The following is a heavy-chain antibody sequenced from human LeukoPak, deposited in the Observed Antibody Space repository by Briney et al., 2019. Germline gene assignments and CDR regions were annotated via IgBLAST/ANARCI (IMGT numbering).Heavy chain of an antibody. V-gene: IGHV3-30*02. J-gene: IGHJ4*02. CDR2: VRYDGSKK. D-gene: IGHD3-10*01. CDR1: GFTLSSYS. CDR3: ARVPLGGFGDY. Sequence: PGGSLRLSCAASGFTLSSYSMNWVRQAPGKGLEWVAFVRYDGSKKYYTNSVKGRFTISRDNSKNTLYLQMNSLRAEDTAVYYCARVPLGGFGDYWGQGTLVTVSS.